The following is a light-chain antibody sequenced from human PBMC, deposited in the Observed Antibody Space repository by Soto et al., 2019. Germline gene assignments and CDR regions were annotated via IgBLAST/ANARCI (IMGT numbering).Light chain of an antibody. Sequence: EIVLTQSPATLSLSPGERATLSCRASQSVSSYLAWYQQKPGQAPRLLIYDASNRATGIPARFSGSGSGTDFPLTISILQPQKFAAPYCKRRSYTPNFSGATQVEL. CDR2: DAS. J-gene: IGKJ4*01. CDR3: KRRSYTPN. CDR1: QSVSSY. V-gene: IGKV3-11*01.